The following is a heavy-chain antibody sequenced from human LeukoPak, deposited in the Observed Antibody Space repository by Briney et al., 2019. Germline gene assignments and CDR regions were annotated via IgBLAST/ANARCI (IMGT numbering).Heavy chain of an antibody. J-gene: IGHJ4*02. Sequence: SETLSLTCAVYGGSFSGYYWSWIRQPPGKGLEWIGEINHSGSTNYNPSLKSRVTISVDMSKNQFSLKLSSVTAADTALYYCARDYFGSPSALDYWGQGTLVTVSS. CDR3: ARDYFGSPSALDY. D-gene: IGHD1-26*01. CDR1: GGSFSGYY. V-gene: IGHV4-34*01. CDR2: INHSGST.